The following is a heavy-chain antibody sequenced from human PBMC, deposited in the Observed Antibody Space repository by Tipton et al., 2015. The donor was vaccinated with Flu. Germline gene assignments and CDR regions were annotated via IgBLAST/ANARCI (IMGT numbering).Heavy chain of an antibody. CDR2: SYYSGSA. CDR1: GGFIKSSSYY. V-gene: IGHV4-39*07. Sequence: LRLSCTVSGGFIKSSSYYWGWIRQPPGKGLEWIGYSYYSGSAHYNPSLKSRVAISVDTAKNQFSLNVTSVTAADTAMYYCARVSMITRIPFFIDVWGQGTVVIVSS. CDR3: ARVSMITRIPFFIDV. D-gene: IGHD3-22*01. J-gene: IGHJ3*01.